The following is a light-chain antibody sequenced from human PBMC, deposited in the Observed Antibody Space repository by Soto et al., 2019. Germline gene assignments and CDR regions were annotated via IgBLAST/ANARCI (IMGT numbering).Light chain of an antibody. CDR2: EVS. CDR1: SSDVGGYNY. CDR3: SSYTSSSTLP. Sequence: QSALTQPASVSGSPGQSITISCTGTSSDVGGYNYVSWYQQHPDKAPKLMIYEVSNRPSGVSNRFSGSKSGNTASLTISGLQAEDEADYYCSSYTSSSTLPFGGGTKVTVL. V-gene: IGLV2-14*01. J-gene: IGLJ2*01.